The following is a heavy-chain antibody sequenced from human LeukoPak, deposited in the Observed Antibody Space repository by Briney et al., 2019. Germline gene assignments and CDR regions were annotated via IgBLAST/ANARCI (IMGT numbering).Heavy chain of an antibody. CDR2: INPNSGGT. V-gene: IGHV1-2*02. Sequence: ALVKVSCKASGYSFTDKYMHWVRQAPGQGLERMGWINPNSGGTNYAQKFQGRVTMTTDTSMSTAYMELSRLTSDDTAVYYCARAGGRSWFDPWGQGTLVTVSS. J-gene: IGHJ5*02. CDR3: ARAGGRSWFDP. CDR1: GYSFTDKY.